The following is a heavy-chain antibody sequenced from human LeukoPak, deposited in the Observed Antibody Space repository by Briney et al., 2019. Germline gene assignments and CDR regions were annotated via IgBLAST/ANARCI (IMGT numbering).Heavy chain of an antibody. CDR1: GLIVRPTF. CDR3: ATGRGDN. Sequence: GGSLRLSCAASGLIVRPTFMSWVRQAPGKGLECVSLIHSDGTPFYADSVKGRFTISRDDSKNTLYLQRNSLRDDDTAVYYCATGRGDNWGQGTLVTVSS. D-gene: IGHD3-16*01. J-gene: IGHJ4*02. CDR2: IHSDGTP. V-gene: IGHV3-53*01.